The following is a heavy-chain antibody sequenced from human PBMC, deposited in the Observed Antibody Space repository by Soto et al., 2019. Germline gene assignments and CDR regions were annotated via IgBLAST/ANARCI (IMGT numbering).Heavy chain of an antibody. CDR3: AKLNVIPVCGDDHYDHPSV. Sequence: EWVSSITARGDTTFYTDSARGRFTISRDNSKNTLYLQMHSLRAEDTAEYYCAKLNVIPVCGDDHYDHPSVWGQRTTVPGS. D-gene: IGHD5-12*01. J-gene: IGHJ6*01. CDR2: ITARGDTT. V-gene: IGHV3-23*01.